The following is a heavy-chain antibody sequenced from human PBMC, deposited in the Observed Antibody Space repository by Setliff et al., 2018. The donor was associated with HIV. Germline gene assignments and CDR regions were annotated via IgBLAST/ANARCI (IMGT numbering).Heavy chain of an antibody. CDR3: ARAPSCADSWCYMYYYYYYGMDV. Sequence: PSETLSLTCTVSGGSISSHYWSWIRQTPGKGLEWLGEINHSGTTNYSPSLKSRVTISLDTSKKQFSLRLNSVTAADTGVYFCARAPSCADSWCYMYYYYYYGMDVWGLGTTVTVSS. V-gene: IGHV4-34*01. J-gene: IGHJ6*02. CDR1: GGSISSHY. CDR2: INHSGTT. D-gene: IGHD2-8*01.